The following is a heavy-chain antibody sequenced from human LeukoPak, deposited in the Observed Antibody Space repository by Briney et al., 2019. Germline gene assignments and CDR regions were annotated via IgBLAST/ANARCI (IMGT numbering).Heavy chain of an antibody. CDR3: ARRIRGAPTDH. D-gene: IGHD3-10*01. Sequence: SVKVSCKASGYTFTTYDLNWVRQATGQGLEWMGWMNPNSGNTGYAQKFQGRVTMTRNTSISTAYMELNNLTSEDTAVYYCARRIRGAPTDHWGQGTLVTVSS. CDR1: GYTFTTYD. CDR2: MNPNSGNT. V-gene: IGHV1-8*01. J-gene: IGHJ4*02.